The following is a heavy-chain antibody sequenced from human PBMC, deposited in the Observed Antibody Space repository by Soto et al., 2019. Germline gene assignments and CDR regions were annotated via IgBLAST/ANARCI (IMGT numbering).Heavy chain of an antibody. CDR2: IRSKAYGGTT. CDR1: GGTFGDYA. CDR3: TKAFYFFWSGPNSYYSGMHV. D-gene: IGHD3-3*01. Sequence: GESLRLSCTASGGTFGDYAKSWFRLAPGKEKEWVGFIRSKAYGGTTEYAASVKGRFTISRDDSKSIAYLQMNSLKTEDTAVYYCTKAFYFFWSGPNSYYSGMHVWGQ. V-gene: IGHV3-49*03. J-gene: IGHJ6*01.